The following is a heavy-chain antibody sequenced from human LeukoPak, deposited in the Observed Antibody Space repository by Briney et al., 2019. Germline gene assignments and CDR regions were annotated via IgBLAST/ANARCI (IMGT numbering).Heavy chain of an antibody. D-gene: IGHD4-17*01. V-gene: IGHV5-51*01. Sequence: GESLKISCQGSGYTFSSSWIGWVCQMPGKGLEWMGIIYPGDSDTRYSPSFQGQVTISADKSINTGSLQCRSLKPPHTGLYYCGRQYGRPFDYWGQGSLVSVCS. CDR2: IYPGDSDT. J-gene: IGHJ4*02. CDR1: GYTFSSSW. CDR3: GRQYGRPFDY.